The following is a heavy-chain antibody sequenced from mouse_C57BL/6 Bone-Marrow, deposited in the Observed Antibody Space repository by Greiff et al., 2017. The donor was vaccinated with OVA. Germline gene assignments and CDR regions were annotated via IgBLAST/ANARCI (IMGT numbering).Heavy chain of an antibody. CDR2: IYPGSGNT. J-gene: IGHJ3*01. CDR3: ARQVLFAY. V-gene: IGHV1-66*01. CDR1: GYSFTSYY. Sequence: VQLQESGPELVKPGASVKISCKASGYSFTSYYIHWVKQRPGQGLEWIGWIYPGSGNTKYNEKFKGKATLTADTSSSTAYMQLSSLTSEDSAVYYCARQVLFAYWGQGTLVTVSA.